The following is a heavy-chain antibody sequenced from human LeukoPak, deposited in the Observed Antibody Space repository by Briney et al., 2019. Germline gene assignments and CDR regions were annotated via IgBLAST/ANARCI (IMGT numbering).Heavy chain of an antibody. CDR3: ARDQHYDSSTKYYYGMDA. V-gene: IGHV3-21*01. CDR2: ISSSSSYI. CDR1: GFTFSSYS. D-gene: IGHD3-22*01. J-gene: IGHJ6*02. Sequence: KPGGSLRLSCAASGFTFSSYSMNWVRQAPGKGPEWVSSISSSSSYIYYADSVKGRFTISRDNAKNSLYLQMNSLRAEDTAVYYCARDQHYDSSTKYYYGMDAWGQGTTVTVSS.